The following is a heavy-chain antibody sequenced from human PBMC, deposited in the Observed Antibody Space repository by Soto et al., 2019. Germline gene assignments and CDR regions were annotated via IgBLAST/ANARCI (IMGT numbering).Heavy chain of an antibody. D-gene: IGHD3-3*01. V-gene: IGHV4-34*01. J-gene: IGHJ5*02. CDR1: GGSFSGYY. CDR2: INHSGST. CDR3: AAGITIFGVVTINWFDP. Sequence: SETLSLTCAVYGGSFSGYYWSWIRQPPGKGLEWIGKINHSGSTNYNPSLKSRVTISVDTSKNQFSLKLSSVTAADTAVYYCAAGITIFGVVTINWFDPWGQGSLVTVSS.